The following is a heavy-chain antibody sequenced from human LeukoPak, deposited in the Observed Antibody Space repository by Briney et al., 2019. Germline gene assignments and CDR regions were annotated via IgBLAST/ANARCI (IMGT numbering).Heavy chain of an antibody. V-gene: IGHV4-39*01. J-gene: IGHJ6*03. Sequence: SETLSLTCTVSGGSISSSSYYWGWLRQPPGKGLEWIGSMYYSGSTYYNPSLKSRVTISVDTSKNQFSLKLSSVTAADTAVYYCARHRWRDYYYYYYMDVWGKGTTVTVSS. D-gene: IGHD3-3*01. CDR2: MYYSGST. CDR1: GGSISSSSYY. CDR3: ARHRWRDYYYYYYMDV.